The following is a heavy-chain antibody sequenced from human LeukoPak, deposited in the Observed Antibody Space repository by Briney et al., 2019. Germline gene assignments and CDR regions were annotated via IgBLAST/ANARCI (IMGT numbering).Heavy chain of an antibody. V-gene: IGHV4-61*01. CDR1: GGSVSSGSYY. CDR2: IYYSGST. J-gene: IGHJ6*02. D-gene: IGHD4-17*01. Sequence: ETLSLTCTVSGGSVSSGSYYWSWIRQPPGKGLEWIGYIYYSGSTNYNPSLKSRVTISVDTSKNQFSLKLSSVTAADTAMYYCARDNLNYGDYYYYYYGMDVWGQGTTVTVSS. CDR3: ARDNLNYGDYYYYYYGMDV.